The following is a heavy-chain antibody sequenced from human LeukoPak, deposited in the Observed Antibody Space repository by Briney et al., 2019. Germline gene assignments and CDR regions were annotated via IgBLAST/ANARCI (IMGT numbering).Heavy chain of an antibody. Sequence: AASVKVSCKASGDTFSNYTISWVRQAPGQGLEWMGGITPIFATANYAQKFQGRLTITADKSTTTAYMELRSLRSEDTAVYYCARMATMVTTKNYYYYYMDVWGEGATVTVSS. CDR3: ARMATMVTTKNYYYYYMDV. J-gene: IGHJ6*03. V-gene: IGHV1-69*06. CDR2: ITPIFATA. D-gene: IGHD4-17*01. CDR1: GDTFSNYT.